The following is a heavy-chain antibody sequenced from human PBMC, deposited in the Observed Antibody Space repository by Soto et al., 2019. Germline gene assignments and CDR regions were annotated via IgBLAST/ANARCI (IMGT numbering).Heavy chain of an antibody. J-gene: IGHJ4*02. Sequence: LRLSCAASGFSFGSYALSWVRQAPGKGLEWVSTISGSDGKTFYADSVKGRFSISRDTSQNTLYLQLNSLRADDTAIYYCARWSYLDYWGQGTRVTVSS. D-gene: IGHD3-3*01. CDR1: GFSFGSYA. CDR3: ARWSYLDY. CDR2: ISGSDGKT. V-gene: IGHV3-23*01.